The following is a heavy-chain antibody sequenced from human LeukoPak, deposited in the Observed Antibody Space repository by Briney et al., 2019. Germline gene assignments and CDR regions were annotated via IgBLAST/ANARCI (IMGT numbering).Heavy chain of an antibody. J-gene: IGHJ4*02. CDR2: IYSSGST. Sequence: SETLSLTCSVSGGSVSSDSYFWNWVRQPPGKGLEWIGYIYSSGSTNYNRSLKSRVTISLDTSKNQFSLKLSSVTAADTAVYYCAGLAPCRPLDYWGQGTPVTVSS. CDR1: GGSVSSDSYF. CDR3: AGLAPCRPLDY. D-gene: IGHD2-2*01. V-gene: IGHV4-61*01.